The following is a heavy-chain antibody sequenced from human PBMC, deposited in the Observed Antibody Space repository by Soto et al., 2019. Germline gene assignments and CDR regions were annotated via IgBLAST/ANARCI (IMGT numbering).Heavy chain of an antibody. Sequence: VAVISYDGSNKYYADSVKGRFTISRDNSKNTLYLQMNSLRAEDTAVYYCASSSIAASDYWGQGTLVTVSS. J-gene: IGHJ4*02. CDR3: ASSSIAASDY. D-gene: IGHD6-6*01. V-gene: IGHV3-30*03. CDR2: ISYDGSNK.